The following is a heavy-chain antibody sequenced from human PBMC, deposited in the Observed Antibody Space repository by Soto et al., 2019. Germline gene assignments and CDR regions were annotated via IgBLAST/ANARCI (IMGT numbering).Heavy chain of an antibody. J-gene: IGHJ4*02. CDR1: GYTFTSYY. V-gene: IGHV1-46*01. Sequence: ASVKVSCKASGYTFTSYYMHWVRQAPGQGLEWMGIINPSGGSTSYAQKFRGRVTMTRDTSTSTVYMELSSLRSEDTAVYYCARVIGPVGSRDYWGQGTLVTVSS. CDR3: ARVIGPVGSRDY. CDR2: INPSGGST. D-gene: IGHD1-26*01.